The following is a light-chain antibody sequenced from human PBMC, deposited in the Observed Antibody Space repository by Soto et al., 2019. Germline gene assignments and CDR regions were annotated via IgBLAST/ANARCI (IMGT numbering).Light chain of an antibody. J-gene: IGKJ1*01. CDR1: QSVSNNY. CDR3: QQYAASPRT. CDR2: GAS. V-gene: IGKV3-20*01. Sequence: EIVLTQSPGTLSLSPRKRATLSCRASQSVSNNYLAWYQHRPGQAPRLLIYGASTRAPGIPDRFSGSGSGKDFTLTISRLEPEDFAVYYCQQYAASPRTFGQGTQVEV.